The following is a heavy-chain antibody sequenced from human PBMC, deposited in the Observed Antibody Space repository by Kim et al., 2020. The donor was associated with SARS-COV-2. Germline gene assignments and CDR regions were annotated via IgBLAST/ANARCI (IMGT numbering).Heavy chain of an antibody. D-gene: IGHD1-1*01. CDR2: IYSGGST. J-gene: IGHJ4*02. CDR1: GFTVSSNY. V-gene: IGHV3-66*02. CDR3: ASSWPPAPYNYFYY. Sequence: GGSLRLSCAASGFTVSSNYMSWVRQAPGKGLEWVSVIYSGGSTYYADSVKGRFTISRDNSKNTLYLQMNSLRAEDTAVYYCASSWPPAPYNYFYYWGQGTLVTVSS.